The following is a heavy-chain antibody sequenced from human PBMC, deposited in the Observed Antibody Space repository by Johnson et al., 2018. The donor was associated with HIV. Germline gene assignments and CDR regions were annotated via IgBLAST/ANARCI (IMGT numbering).Heavy chain of an antibody. CDR1: GFTFSNYG. V-gene: IGHV3-30*03. CDR2: ISYDGSNK. J-gene: IGHJ3*02. CDR3: VRGSGSYYLVKGAFDI. Sequence: QVQLVESGGGVVQPGRSLRLSCAAFGFTFSNYGVHWVRQAPGKGLEWVAVISYDGSNKYYADSVKGRFTISRDNSKNTLYLQMTTLRAEDTAVYYCVRGSGSYYLVKGAFDIWGQGTMVTVSS. D-gene: IGHD1-26*01.